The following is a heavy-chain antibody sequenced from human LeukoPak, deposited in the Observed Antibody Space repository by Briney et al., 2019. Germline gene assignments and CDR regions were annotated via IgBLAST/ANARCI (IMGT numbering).Heavy chain of an antibody. Sequence: TGGSLRLSCAASGYTFSDYWMSWVRQAPGKGLEWVANIKPDGGDRYYVDSVKGRFTISRDNAKGSLYLQMNSLRAEDTAVYYCARGRFCDSGNCYLDYWGQGTLVTVSS. CDR3: ARGRFCDSGNCYLDY. J-gene: IGHJ4*02. V-gene: IGHV3-7*01. CDR2: IKPDGGDR. CDR1: GYTFSDYW. D-gene: IGHD4-23*01.